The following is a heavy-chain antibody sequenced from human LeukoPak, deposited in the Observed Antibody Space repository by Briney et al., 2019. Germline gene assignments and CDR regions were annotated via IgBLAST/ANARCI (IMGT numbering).Heavy chain of an antibody. Sequence: SVKVSCKASGGTFSSYAISWVRQAPGQGLEWMGGIIPIFGTANYAQKFQGRDTITADESTSTAYMELSSLRSEDTAVYYCARSSGYSSSRFDYWGQGTLVTVSS. CDR2: IIPIFGTA. V-gene: IGHV1-69*13. J-gene: IGHJ4*02. CDR1: GGTFSSYA. D-gene: IGHD6-13*01. CDR3: ARSSGYSSSRFDY.